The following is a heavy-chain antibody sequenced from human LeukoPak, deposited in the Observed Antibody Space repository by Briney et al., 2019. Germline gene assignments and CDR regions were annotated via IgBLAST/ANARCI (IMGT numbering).Heavy chain of an antibody. CDR3: ARERYSSGWANYFDY. CDR1: GGSFSGYY. Sequence: SETLSLTCAVYGGSFSGYYWSWIRQPPGKGLEWIGEINHSGSTNYNPSLKSRVTISVVTSKNQFSLKLSSVTAADTAVYYCARERYSSGWANYFDYWGQGTLVTVSS. J-gene: IGHJ4*02. CDR2: INHSGST. D-gene: IGHD6-19*01. V-gene: IGHV4-34*01.